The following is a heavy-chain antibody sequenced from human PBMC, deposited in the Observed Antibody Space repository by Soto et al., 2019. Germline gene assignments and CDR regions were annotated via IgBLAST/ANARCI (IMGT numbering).Heavy chain of an antibody. CDR3: ARGFGSGSYAVDY. V-gene: IGHV1-69*02. CDR2: IIPILGIA. Sequence: VQLVHSGAEVKKPGSSGKVSCKASGGTFSSNIIIWVRQAPGQGLEWMGKIIPILGIANYAPQFQGRVTITADKSTSTAYMELSSLRSEDTAVYYCARGFGSGSYAVDYWGQGTLVTVSS. D-gene: IGHD3-10*01. J-gene: IGHJ4*02. CDR1: GGTFSSNI.